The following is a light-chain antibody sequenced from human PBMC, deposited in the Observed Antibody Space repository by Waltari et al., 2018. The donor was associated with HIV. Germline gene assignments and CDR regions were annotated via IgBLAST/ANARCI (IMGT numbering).Light chain of an antibody. V-gene: IGLV3-21*02. CDR1: NIGSKS. J-gene: IGLJ3*02. CDR3: QVWDSNSDHWV. Sequence: SYVLTQPHSVSVAPGQTARIACGGNNIGSKSVDWYQQKPGRAPVVVFYDDSDRPSWIPERFSGSNSGNTATLTISRVEAGDEADYYCQVWDSNSDHWVFGGGTKLTVL. CDR2: DDS.